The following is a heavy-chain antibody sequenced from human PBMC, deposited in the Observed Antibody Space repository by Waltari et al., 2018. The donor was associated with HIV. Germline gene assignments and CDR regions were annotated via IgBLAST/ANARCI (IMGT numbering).Heavy chain of an antibody. CDR2: INPTSGGT. CDR1: GYTFTGYY. D-gene: IGHD6-6*01. Sequence: QVQLVQSGAEVKKPGASVKVSCKASGYTFTGYYMHWVRQAPGQGLEWMGWINPTSGGTNYAQKFQGRVTMTRDTSISTAYMELSRLRSDDTAVYYCAREYSSSSRTGDYWGQGTLVTVSS. CDR3: AREYSSSSRTGDY. V-gene: IGHV1-2*02. J-gene: IGHJ4*02.